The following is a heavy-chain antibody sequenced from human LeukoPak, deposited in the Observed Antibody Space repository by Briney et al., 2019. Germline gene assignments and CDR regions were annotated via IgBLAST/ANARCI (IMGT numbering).Heavy chain of an antibody. V-gene: IGHV4-34*01. D-gene: IGHD3-22*01. Sequence: SETLSLTCAVYGGSFSGYYWSWIRQPPGKGLEWIGEITHSGSTNYNPSLKSRVTISVDTSKNQFSLKLSSVTAADTAVYYCARGDHYYDSSGYYYDYYYYGMDVWGQGTTVTVSS. CDR2: ITHSGST. CDR1: GGSFSGYY. CDR3: ARGDHYYDSSGYYYDYYYYGMDV. J-gene: IGHJ6*02.